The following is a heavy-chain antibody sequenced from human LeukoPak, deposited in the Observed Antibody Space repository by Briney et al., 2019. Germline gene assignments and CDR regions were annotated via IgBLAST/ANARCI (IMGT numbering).Heavy chain of an antibody. CDR3: ASIPTYYDILTGYYKAHDWFDP. D-gene: IGHD3-9*01. Sequence: SETLSLTCTVSGGSISSCYWSWIRQPPGKGLEWIGYIYYSGSTNYNPSLKSRVTISVDTSKNQFSLKLSSVTAADTAVYYCASIPTYYDILTGYYKAHDWFDPWGQGTLVTVSS. J-gene: IGHJ5*02. CDR2: IYYSGST. CDR1: GGSISSCY. V-gene: IGHV4-59*01.